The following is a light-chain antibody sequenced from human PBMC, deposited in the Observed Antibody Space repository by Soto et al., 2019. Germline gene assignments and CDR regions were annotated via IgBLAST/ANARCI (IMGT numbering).Light chain of an antibody. CDR2: AAS. V-gene: IGKV1-27*01. Sequence: DIQMTQSPSSLSASVGDRVTITCRASQGISNNLAWYQQKPGKVPKLLIYAASTLQSGVPSRFSGSGSGTDFALTISSLQPEDVATYYCQKYNSVPITFGQGTRLEIK. J-gene: IGKJ5*01. CDR3: QKYNSVPIT. CDR1: QGISNN.